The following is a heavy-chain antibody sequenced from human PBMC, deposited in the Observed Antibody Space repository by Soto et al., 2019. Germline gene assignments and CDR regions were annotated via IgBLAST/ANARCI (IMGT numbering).Heavy chain of an antibody. CDR1: GFTFSNYA. Sequence: EVQLVESGGGLVQPGGSLRLSCAASGFTFSNYAMHWVRQAPGKGLEYASAIGTNGGITYYANSVRGRFNISVDNSKKTVYLQMGSLRPEDMAVYYCARGEINGGIPSPMHDYWGQGTLVAVSS. J-gene: IGHJ4*02. D-gene: IGHD2-2*01. V-gene: IGHV3-64*01. CDR3: ARGEINGGIPSPMHDY. CDR2: IGTNGGIT.